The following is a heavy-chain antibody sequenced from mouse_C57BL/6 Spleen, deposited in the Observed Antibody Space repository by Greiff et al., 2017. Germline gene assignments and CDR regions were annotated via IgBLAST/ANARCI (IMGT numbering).Heavy chain of an antibody. D-gene: IGHD2-4*01. Sequence: VKLMESGPGLVQPSQSLSITCTVSGFSLTSYGVHWVRQSPGKGLEWLGVIWSGGSTDYNAAFISRLSISKDNSKSQVFFKMNSLQADDTAIYYCASLYYDYDRGVFDYWGQGTTLTVSS. CDR2: IWSGGST. CDR1: GFSLTSYG. V-gene: IGHV2-2*01. J-gene: IGHJ2*01. CDR3: ASLYYDYDRGVFDY.